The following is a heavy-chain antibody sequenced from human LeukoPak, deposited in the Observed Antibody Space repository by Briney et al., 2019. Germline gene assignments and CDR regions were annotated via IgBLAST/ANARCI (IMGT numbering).Heavy chain of an antibody. V-gene: IGHV1-2*02. CDR2: INPDSGGT. J-gene: IGHJ5*02. CDR1: GYTLTGHH. CDR3: ARDRYLTYNDILSGYYSSWFDP. D-gene: IGHD3-9*01. Sequence: ASVKVSCKASGYTLTGHHMHWVRQAPGQGLEWMGWINPDSGGTNLAPKFQGRVTMTRDTSISTAYMELRRLTSDDTAVYYCARDRYLTYNDILSGYYSSWFDPWGQGTPVTVSS.